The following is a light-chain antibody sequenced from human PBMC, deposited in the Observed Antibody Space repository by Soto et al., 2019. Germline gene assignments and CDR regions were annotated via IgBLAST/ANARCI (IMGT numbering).Light chain of an antibody. CDR2: DVS. V-gene: IGKV3-11*01. Sequence: EIVLTQSPPSLSLFPGERATLSCRASQSVSSYLAWYQQKPGQAPRLLIYDVSTRATGIPARFSGSGSRTDFTLTISRLEPEDFAVYYCQQYAIPPLTFGGGTKVDIK. CDR1: QSVSSY. CDR3: QQYAIPPLT. J-gene: IGKJ4*01.